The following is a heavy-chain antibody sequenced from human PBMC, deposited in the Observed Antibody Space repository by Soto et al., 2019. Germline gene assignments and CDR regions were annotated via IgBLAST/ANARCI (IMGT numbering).Heavy chain of an antibody. CDR2: MSYSGST. CDR1: GVSISSADFY. J-gene: IGHJ6*02. V-gene: IGHV4-30-4*01. Sequence: QVRLQESGPGLVKPSQTLSLTCSVSGVSISSADFYWSWIRQPPGKALEWLGDMSYSGSTYYNPSLPSRITMALDTSKNHFSLTPTSVTDADTAVYFCSRGTIDYFDTCRWRYRLDVWGQGTAVSVSS. CDR3: SRGTIDYFDTCRWRYRLDV. D-gene: IGHD3-22*01.